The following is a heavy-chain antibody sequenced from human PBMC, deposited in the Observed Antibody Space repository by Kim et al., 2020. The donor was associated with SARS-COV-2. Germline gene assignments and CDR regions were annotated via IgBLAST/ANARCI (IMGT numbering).Heavy chain of an antibody. CDR3: AGDYGDYVGYFDY. J-gene: IGHJ4*02. Sequence: YAQLVQGRVTLAADESTSTAYMALSRLRSEDTAVYYCAGDYGDYVGYFDYWGQGTLVTVSS. V-gene: IGHV1-69*01. D-gene: IGHD4-17*01.